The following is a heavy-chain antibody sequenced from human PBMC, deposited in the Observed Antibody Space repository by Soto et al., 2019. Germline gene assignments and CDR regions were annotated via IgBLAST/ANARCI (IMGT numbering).Heavy chain of an antibody. V-gene: IGHV4-34*01. CDR2: INHSGNT. D-gene: IGHD3-9*01. Sequence: SETLSLTCAVYGGSFSGYYWSWIRQPPGKGLEWIGEINHSGNTNYNPSLKSRVTISVDKSKNQFSLKLSSVTAADTAVYYCASQGLPFFDWSPTPLYYMDVWGKGTTVTVSS. CDR3: ASQGLPFFDWSPTPLYYMDV. J-gene: IGHJ6*03. CDR1: GGSFSGYY.